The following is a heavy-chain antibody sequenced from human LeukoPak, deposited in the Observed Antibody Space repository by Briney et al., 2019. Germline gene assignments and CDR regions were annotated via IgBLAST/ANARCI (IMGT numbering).Heavy chain of an antibody. V-gene: IGHV3-23*01. D-gene: IGHD6-19*01. CDR2: INANSGTT. CDR1: GFAFSFYA. CDR3: AKPISGGLAVTADWFDP. Sequence: GVSLRLSCAASGFAFSFYAMSWLRQPPGKGLEWVSTINANSGTTSYAASVRGRFTISRDNSKNTLYLQLNTLRAEDTALYYCAKPISGGLAVTADWFDPWGQGTLVVVCS. J-gene: IGHJ5*01.